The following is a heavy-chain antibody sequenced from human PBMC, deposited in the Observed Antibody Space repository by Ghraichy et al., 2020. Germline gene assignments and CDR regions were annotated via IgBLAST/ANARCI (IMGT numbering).Heavy chain of an antibody. J-gene: IGHJ5*02. D-gene: IGHD5-18*01. V-gene: IGHV4-39*07. CDR3: ARRRGYTYAFSSEGNWFDP. CDR1: GGSISTTSYY. Sequence: SETLSLTCTVSGGSISTTSYYWGWIRQPPGKGLEWIGSIYYTGSTYYNPSLKSRVTISVDTSKNQFSLKLSSVTAADTAVYYCARRRGYTYAFSSEGNWFDPWGQGTLVTVSS. CDR2: IYYTGST.